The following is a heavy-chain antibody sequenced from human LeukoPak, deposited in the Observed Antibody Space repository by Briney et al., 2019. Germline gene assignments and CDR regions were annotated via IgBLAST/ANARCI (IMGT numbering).Heavy chain of an antibody. V-gene: IGHV3-23*01. CDR1: GFTFSSYA. CDR3: AKTDITMIVVGGGAYFEY. J-gene: IGHJ4*02. CDR2: IGGSGDRT. D-gene: IGHD3-22*01. Sequence: HSGGSLRLSCAASGFTFSSYAMSWVRQAPGKGLEWVSGIGGSGDRTYYADSVKGRFTISRDNSDNTLYLQMNSLRAEDAAVYYCAKTDITMIVVGGGAYFEYWGQGTLVTGSS.